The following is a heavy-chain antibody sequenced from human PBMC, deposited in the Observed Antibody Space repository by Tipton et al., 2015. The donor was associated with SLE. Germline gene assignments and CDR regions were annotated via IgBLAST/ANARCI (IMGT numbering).Heavy chain of an antibody. CDR3: ARSSGGDDAFDI. CDR2: IYYSGST. J-gene: IGHJ3*02. CDR1: GGSISSYH. Sequence: TLSLTCTVSGGSISSYHWSWIRQPPGKGLEWIGSIYYSGSTNYNPSLKSRVTISVDTSKNQFSLKLSSVTDADTAVSDCARSSGGDDAFDIWGQGTMVTVSS. D-gene: IGHD2-15*01. V-gene: IGHV4-59*01.